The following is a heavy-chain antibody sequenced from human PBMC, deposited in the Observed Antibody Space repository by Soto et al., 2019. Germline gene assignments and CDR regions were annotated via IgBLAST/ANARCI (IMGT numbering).Heavy chain of an antibody. CDR2: IKSKTDGGTT. J-gene: IGHJ4*02. CDR1: GFTFSNAW. CDR3: TTDNQPPLRFYYDSSGYYPIDY. Sequence: EVQLVESGGGLVKPGGSLRLSCAASGFTFSNAWMNWVRQAPGKGLEWVGRIKSKTDGGTTDYAAPVKGRFTISRDDSKNTLYLQMNSLKTEDTAVYYCTTDNQPPLRFYYDSSGYYPIDYWGQGTLVTVSS. D-gene: IGHD3-22*01. V-gene: IGHV3-15*07.